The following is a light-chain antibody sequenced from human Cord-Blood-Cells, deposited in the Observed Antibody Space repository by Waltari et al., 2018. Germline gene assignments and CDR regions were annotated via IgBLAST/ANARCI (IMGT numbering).Light chain of an antibody. Sequence: QLVLTQSPSASASLGASVKLTCTLSSGHSSYAIAWHQQQPEKGPRYLMKLNSDGSHSKGDGIPDRFAGSRSGAERYLTISSGQSEDEADYYCQTWGTGIQVFGGGTKLTVL. CDR1: SGHSSYA. J-gene: IGLJ3*02. CDR2: LNSDGSH. V-gene: IGLV4-69*01. CDR3: QTWGTGIQV.